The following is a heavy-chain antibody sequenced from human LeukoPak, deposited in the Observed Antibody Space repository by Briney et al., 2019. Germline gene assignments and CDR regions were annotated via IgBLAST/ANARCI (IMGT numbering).Heavy chain of an antibody. V-gene: IGHV5-51*01. Sequence: GESLKISCKGSGYSFTSYWIGWVRQMPGKGLDWMGIIYPGDSDTRYSPSFQGQVTISADKSISTAYLQWSSLKASDTAMYYCARHGSDYYDGSGYSYYYYMDVWGKGTTVTVSS. D-gene: IGHD3-22*01. J-gene: IGHJ6*03. CDR3: ARHGSDYYDGSGYSYYYYMDV. CDR1: GYSFTSYW. CDR2: IYPGDSDT.